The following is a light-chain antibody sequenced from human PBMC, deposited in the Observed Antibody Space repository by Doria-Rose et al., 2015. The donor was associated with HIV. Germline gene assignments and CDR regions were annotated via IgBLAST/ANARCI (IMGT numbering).Light chain of an antibody. CDR2: AAS. V-gene: IGKV1-39*01. Sequence: DIRLIQSPSSLSASVGDRVTITCRASQSTGSFLNWYQQKPGKAPKLLIYAASSVQNGVPSRSSGSGSGTDFTLAISSLQPEDFATYFCQQSYSTPLTFGGGTKVEIK. CDR1: QSTGSF. CDR3: QQSYSTPLT. J-gene: IGKJ4*01.